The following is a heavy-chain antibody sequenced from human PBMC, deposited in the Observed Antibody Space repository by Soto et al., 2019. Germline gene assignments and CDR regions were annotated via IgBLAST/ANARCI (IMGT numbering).Heavy chain of an antibody. V-gene: IGHV1-69*02. Sequence: QVQLVQSGAEVKKPGSSVKVSCKASGGTFSSYIISWVRQAPGQGLEWMGRIIPILGIANYAQKFQGRVTITADKSTSTAYMELSSLRSEDTAVYYCARFPQTAIVGAACFDYWGQGTRVTVSS. CDR3: ARFPQTAIVGAACFDY. CDR1: GGTFSSYI. CDR2: IIPILGIA. D-gene: IGHD1-26*01. J-gene: IGHJ4*02.